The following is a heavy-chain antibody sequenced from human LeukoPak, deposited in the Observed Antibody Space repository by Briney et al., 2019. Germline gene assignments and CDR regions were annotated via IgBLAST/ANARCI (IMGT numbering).Heavy chain of an antibody. V-gene: IGHV4-59*12. CDR1: GGSISSYY. CDR3: ARDHHGSGY. J-gene: IGHJ4*02. D-gene: IGHD6-25*01. Sequence: PSETLSLTCTVSGGSISSYYWSWIRQPPGTGLEWIGYIYYSGSTNYNPSLKSRVTISVDTSKNQFSLKVSSVTAADTAVYFCARDHHGSGYWGQGTLVAVSS. CDR2: IYYSGST.